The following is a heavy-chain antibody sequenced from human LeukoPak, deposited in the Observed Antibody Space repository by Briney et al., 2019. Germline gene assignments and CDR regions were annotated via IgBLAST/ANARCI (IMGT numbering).Heavy chain of an antibody. D-gene: IGHD3-10*01. CDR2: ISGSGGST. V-gene: IGHV3-23*01. J-gene: IGHJ5*02. Sequence: GGSLRLSCAASGFTFSSYAMSWVRQSPGKGLEWVSTISGSGGSTYYADSVKGRFTISRDNSKNTLYLQMNSLRAEDTAVYYCARGNMLDYYGSGSYSSNWFDPWGQGTLVTVSS. CDR1: GFTFSSYA. CDR3: ARGNMLDYYGSGSYSSNWFDP.